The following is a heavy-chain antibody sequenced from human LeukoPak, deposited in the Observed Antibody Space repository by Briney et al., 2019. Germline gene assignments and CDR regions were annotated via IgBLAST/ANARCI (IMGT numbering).Heavy chain of an antibody. CDR1: GFTFSSYW. CDR2: IKQDGGEK. CDR3: ARGRSSPLIFWEWFDP. V-gene: IGHV3-7*01. D-gene: IGHD6-13*01. Sequence: PGGSLRLSCAASGFTFSSYWMSWVRQAPGKGPEWVANIKQDGGEKYYVDSVKGRLTISRDNAKNSLYLQMNSLRAEDTAVYYCARGRSSPLIFWEWFDPWGQGTLVTVSS. J-gene: IGHJ5*02.